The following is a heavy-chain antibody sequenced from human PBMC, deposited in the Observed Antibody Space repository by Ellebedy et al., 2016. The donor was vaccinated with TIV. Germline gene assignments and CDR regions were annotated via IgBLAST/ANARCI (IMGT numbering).Heavy chain of an antibody. CDR1: GGSFSGYY. D-gene: IGHD1-26*01. CDR3: ARVTRELPYYGMDV. CDR2: INHSGST. Sequence: SETLSLXCAVYGGSFSGYYWSWIRQPPGKGLEWIGEINHSGSTNYNPSLKSRVTISVDTSKNQFSLKLSSVTAADTAVYYCARVTRELPYYGMDVWGQGTTVTVSS. V-gene: IGHV4-34*01. J-gene: IGHJ6*02.